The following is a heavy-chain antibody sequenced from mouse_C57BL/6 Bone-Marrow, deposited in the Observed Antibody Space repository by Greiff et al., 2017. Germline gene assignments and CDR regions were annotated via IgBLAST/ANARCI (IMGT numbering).Heavy chain of an antibody. CDR2: IWSGGST. D-gene: IGHD1-1*01. CDR1: GFSLTSYG. Sequence: VQLQESGPGLVQPSQSLSITCTVSGFSLTSYGVHWVRQSPGKGLEWLGVIWSGGSTDYNAAVISRLSISKDNSKSQVFFKMNSLQADDTAIYYCARNRATTVVYWYFDVWGTGTTVTVSS. V-gene: IGHV2-2*01. CDR3: ARNRATTVVYWYFDV. J-gene: IGHJ1*03.